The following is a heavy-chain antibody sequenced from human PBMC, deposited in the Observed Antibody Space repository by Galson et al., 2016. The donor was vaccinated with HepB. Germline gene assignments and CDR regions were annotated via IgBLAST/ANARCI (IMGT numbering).Heavy chain of an antibody. Sequence: SLRLSCAASGFTFSSYSMNWVRRAPGKGLEWVSYISSASSTIYYADSVKGRFTISRDNAKNSLYLQMSSLRDGDTAVYYCSGGRSTRCYYRLDVWGQGTTVIVS. V-gene: IGHV3-48*02. J-gene: IGHJ6*02. CDR2: ISSASSTI. D-gene: IGHD2-2*01. CDR3: SGGRSTRCYYRLDV. CDR1: GFTFSSYS.